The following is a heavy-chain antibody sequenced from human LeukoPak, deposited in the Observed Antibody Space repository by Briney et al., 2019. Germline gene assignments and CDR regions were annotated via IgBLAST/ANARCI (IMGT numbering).Heavy chain of an antibody. V-gene: IGHV1-69-2*01. D-gene: IGHD3-22*01. CDR3: ATDPTMIPEDY. Sequence: VKVSCKVSGYTFTDHYMHWVQQAPGKGLEWMGLVDPEDGETIYAEKFQGRVTITADTSTDTAYMELSSLRSEDTAVYYCATDPTMIPEDYWGQGTLVTVSS. CDR2: VDPEDGET. J-gene: IGHJ4*02. CDR1: GYTFTDHY.